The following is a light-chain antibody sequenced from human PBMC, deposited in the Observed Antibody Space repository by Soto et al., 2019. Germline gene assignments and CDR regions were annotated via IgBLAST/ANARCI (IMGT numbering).Light chain of an antibody. CDR2: KAS. V-gene: IGKV1-5*03. Sequence: IQMTQSPSTLSSSVGDRVTITCRASQSISSWLAWYKQKPGKAPKLLSYKASSLESGVPSRFRGSGSGTEFTLTISSLQPDDFATYYCQQYNSYSWTFGQGTKVDIK. CDR1: QSISSW. J-gene: IGKJ1*01. CDR3: QQYNSYSWT.